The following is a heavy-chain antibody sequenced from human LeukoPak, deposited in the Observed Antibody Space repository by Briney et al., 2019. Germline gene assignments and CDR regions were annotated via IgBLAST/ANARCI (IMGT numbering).Heavy chain of an antibody. CDR1: GFTLSAYW. Sequence: PGGSLRLSCAASGFTLSAYWMHWVRQAPGKGLMWVSRIEGDGNRITYADSVKGRFTISRDNAKNSLYLQMNSLRAEDTAVYYCARGTPMIVVVTPFDYWGQGTLVTVSS. D-gene: IGHD3-22*01. CDR3: ARGTPMIVVVTPFDY. V-gene: IGHV3-74*01. J-gene: IGHJ4*02. CDR2: IEGDGNRI.